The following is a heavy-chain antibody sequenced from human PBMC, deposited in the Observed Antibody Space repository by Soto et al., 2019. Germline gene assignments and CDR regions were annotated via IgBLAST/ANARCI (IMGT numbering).Heavy chain of an antibody. CDR1: GFTFSSYA. D-gene: IGHD2-2*01. Sequence: PGGSMKLSCAASGFTFSSYAMSWVRQAPGKGLEWVSAISGSGGSTYYADSVKGRFTISRDNSKNTLYLQMNSLRAEDTAVYYCAKVGFCISTSCPHYYYYGMDVWGQGTTVTVS. J-gene: IGHJ6*02. CDR2: ISGSGGST. CDR3: AKVGFCISTSCPHYYYYGMDV. V-gene: IGHV3-23*01.